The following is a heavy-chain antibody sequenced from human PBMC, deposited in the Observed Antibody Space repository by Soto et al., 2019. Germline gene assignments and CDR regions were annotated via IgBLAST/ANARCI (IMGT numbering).Heavy chain of an antibody. CDR2: INAGNGNT. J-gene: IGHJ3*02. CDR1: GYTFTSYA. V-gene: IGHV1-3*01. CDR3: ATQGLDSSGYYPHEDAFDI. D-gene: IGHD3-22*01. Sequence: ASVKVSCKASGYTFTSYAMHWVRQAPGQRLEWMGWINAGNGNTKYSQKFQGRVTITRDTSASTAYMELSSLRSEDTAVYYCATQGLDSSGYYPHEDAFDIWGQGTMVTVSS.